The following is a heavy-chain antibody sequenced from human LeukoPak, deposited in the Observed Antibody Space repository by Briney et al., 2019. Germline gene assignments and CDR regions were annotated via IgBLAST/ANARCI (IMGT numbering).Heavy chain of an antibody. CDR1: GFTFNSYI. CDR3: ARDPDY. J-gene: IGHJ4*02. V-gene: IGHV3-30-3*01. CDR2: ISDDASKK. Sequence: GRSLKLSCAASGFTFNSYIMHWVRQAPGKGLEWVAVISDDASKKYYADSVRGRFTISRDNSKDTLYLQTNNLRGEDTAVYYCARDPDYWGQGTLVTVSS.